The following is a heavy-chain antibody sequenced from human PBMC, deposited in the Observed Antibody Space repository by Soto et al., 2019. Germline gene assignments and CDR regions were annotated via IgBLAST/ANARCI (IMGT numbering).Heavy chain of an antibody. D-gene: IGHD5-12*01. CDR1: GFTFSSYA. CDR2: ISYDGSNK. Sequence: GSLRLSCAASGFTFSSYAMHWVRQAPGKGLEWVAVISYDGSNKYYADSVKGRFTISRDNFKNTLYLQMNSLRAEDTAVYYCARDLDGYNSAMDVWGQGTTVTVSS. CDR3: ARDLDGYNSAMDV. J-gene: IGHJ6*02. V-gene: IGHV3-30-3*01.